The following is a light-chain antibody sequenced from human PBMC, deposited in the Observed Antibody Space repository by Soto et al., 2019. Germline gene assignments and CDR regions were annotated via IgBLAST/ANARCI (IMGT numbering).Light chain of an antibody. V-gene: IGKV2-28*01. CDR3: MQALQTPFT. Sequence: DIVMTQSPLSLPVTPGEPASISCRSSQSLLDSNGYNYLDWYLQKPGQSAQVLIYLGSNRASWVPDRFSGSGSGTDFTLKISRVEAEDVGVYYCMQALQTPFTFGPGTKVDIK. CDR1: QSLLDSNGYNY. J-gene: IGKJ3*01. CDR2: LGS.